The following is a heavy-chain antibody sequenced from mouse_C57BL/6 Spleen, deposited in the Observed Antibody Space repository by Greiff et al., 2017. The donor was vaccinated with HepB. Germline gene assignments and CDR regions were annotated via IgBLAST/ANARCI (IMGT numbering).Heavy chain of an antibody. CDR2: IDPSDSYT. CDR3: ARGTVVAPEGMDY. Sequence: VQLQQPGAELVKPGASVKLSCKASGYTFTSYWMQWVKQRPGQGLEWIGEIDPSDSYTNYNQKFKGKATLTVDTSSRTAYMQLSSLTSEDSAVYYCARGTVVAPEGMDYWGQGTSVTVSS. J-gene: IGHJ4*01. D-gene: IGHD1-1*01. V-gene: IGHV1-50*01. CDR1: GYTFTSYW.